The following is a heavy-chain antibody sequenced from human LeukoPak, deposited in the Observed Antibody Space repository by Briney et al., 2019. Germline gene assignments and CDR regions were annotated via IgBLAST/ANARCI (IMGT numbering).Heavy chain of an antibody. V-gene: IGHV3-53*01. D-gene: IGHD5-24*01. CDR3: ARDGLDGLDP. Sequence: GGSLRLSCAASGFTFSSYAMNWVRQAPGKGLEWVSVIYSGGSTYYADSVKGRFTISRDNSKNTLYLQMNSLRAEDTAVYYCARDGLDGLDPWGQGTLVTVSS. CDR2: IYSGGST. CDR1: GFTFSSYA. J-gene: IGHJ5*02.